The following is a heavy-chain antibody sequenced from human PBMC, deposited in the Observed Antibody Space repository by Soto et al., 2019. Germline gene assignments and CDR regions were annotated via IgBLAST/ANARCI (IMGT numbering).Heavy chain of an antibody. J-gene: IGHJ4*02. CDR1: GDSVSSNIAS. Sequence: SQTLSLTCAISGDSVSSNIASWHWIRQSPSRGLEWLGRTCHTSKEYNDYAVSDKSRITSNPDTSKTQLARQLNSVTPEDTAVYFCARIGTHSSSPRHYYLDYWGQGTLVTVSS. CDR2: TCHTSKEYN. CDR3: ARIGTHSSSPRHYYLDY. D-gene: IGHD6-6*01. V-gene: IGHV6-1*01.